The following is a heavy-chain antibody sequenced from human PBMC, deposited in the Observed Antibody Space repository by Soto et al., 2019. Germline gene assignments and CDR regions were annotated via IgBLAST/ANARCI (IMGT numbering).Heavy chain of an antibody. CDR1: GYTFTSYG. D-gene: IGHD2-2*01. V-gene: IGHV1-18*01. CDR3: ARDPQPIVVRVEGYYGMGV. Sequence: ASVKVSCKASGYTFTSYGISWVRQAPGQGLEWMGWISAYNGNTNYAQKLQGRVTMTTDTSTSTAYMELRSLRSDDTAVYYCARDPQPIVVRVEGYYGMGVWGQGTTVTVSS. J-gene: IGHJ6*02. CDR2: ISAYNGNT.